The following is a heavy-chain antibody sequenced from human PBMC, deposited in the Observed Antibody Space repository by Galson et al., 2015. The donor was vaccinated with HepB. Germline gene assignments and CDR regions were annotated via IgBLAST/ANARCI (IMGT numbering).Heavy chain of an antibody. CDR2: INPDSGTT. V-gene: IGHV1-46*01. CDR3: ATSSCDNVNWCPTKSDYYGMDV. Sequence: SVKVSCKAFGYTFTNYYMHWVRQAPGQGLEWMGRINPDSGTTTYAQKFQGRVTMTSDTSTSTLYMELSSLTSEDTAEYYCATSSCDNVNWCPTKSDYYGMDVWGQGTTVTVSS. J-gene: IGHJ6*02. CDR1: GYTFTNYY. D-gene: IGHD2-21*01.